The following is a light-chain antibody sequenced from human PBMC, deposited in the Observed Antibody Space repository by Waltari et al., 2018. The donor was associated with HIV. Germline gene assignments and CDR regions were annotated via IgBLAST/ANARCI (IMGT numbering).Light chain of an antibody. Sequence: QSVLTQPRSVSGATAQRGTISCTGSSCNIGAGCDVHWYQQLPGTTPQLLIYCNVNRPSAVPYRCSGSTSCTTASLPSTWLQADDDAAYYCHSSYTSRSGLVFGGGTKLTVL. CDR3: HSSYTSRSGLV. CDR2: CNV. CDR1: SCNIGAGCD. J-gene: IGLJ2*01. V-gene: IGLV1-40*01.